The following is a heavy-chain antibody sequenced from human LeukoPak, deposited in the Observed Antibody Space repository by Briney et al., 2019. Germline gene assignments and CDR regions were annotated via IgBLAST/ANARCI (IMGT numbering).Heavy chain of an antibody. CDR2: IFYSGST. CDR1: GGSISTSSYY. CDR3: ANSNVLGLEDI. V-gene: IGHV4-39*07. D-gene: IGHD3-16*01. J-gene: IGHJ3*02. Sequence: SETLSLTCTVSGGSISTSSYYWGWVRQPPGKGLEWIGNIFYSGSTYYSPSLKSRVTISLDTSRNQFSLKLNSVTAADTAVYYWANSNVLGLEDIGGQGRMVTVSS.